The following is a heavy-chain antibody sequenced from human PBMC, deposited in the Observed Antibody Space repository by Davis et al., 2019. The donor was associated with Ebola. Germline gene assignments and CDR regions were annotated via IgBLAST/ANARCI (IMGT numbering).Heavy chain of an antibody. Sequence: WGSLRLSCAASGFTFSDSWMSWVRQAPGKGLEWVATIKQDESDRYYVDSVKGRFTISRDIPQNSLYLQMNSLRAEDTAVYYCARISSDSRGYYYWGQGTLVTVSS. CDR1: GFTFSDSW. J-gene: IGHJ4*02. CDR3: ARISSDSRGYYY. V-gene: IGHV3-7*03. CDR2: IKQDESDR. D-gene: IGHD3-22*01.